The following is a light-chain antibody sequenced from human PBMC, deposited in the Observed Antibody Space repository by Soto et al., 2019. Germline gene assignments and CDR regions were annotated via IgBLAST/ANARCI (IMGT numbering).Light chain of an antibody. J-gene: IGKJ1*01. CDR1: QSVSSS. Sequence: DILLTPSPPTLSLFTGERAPLSCRASQSVSSSLAWYQQKPGQAPRLLIYGASNVATGIPARFSGSGSGTEFTLTISSLQSEDFAIYYCQQYSTWPRTFGQGTKVDIK. CDR2: GAS. CDR3: QQYSTWPRT. V-gene: IGKV3-11*01.